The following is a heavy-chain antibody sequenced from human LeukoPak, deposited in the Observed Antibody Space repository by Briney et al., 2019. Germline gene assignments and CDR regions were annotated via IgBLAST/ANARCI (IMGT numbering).Heavy chain of an antibody. Sequence: ASVKVSCKASGYTFTSYGISWVRQAPGQGLEWMGWISAYNGNTNYAQKLQGRVTMTTDTSTSTAYMELRSLRSDDTAVYYCARSYSVTFSSWNYFDYWGQGTLVTVSS. V-gene: IGHV1-18*01. D-gene: IGHD6-13*01. CDR3: ARSYSVTFSSWNYFDY. J-gene: IGHJ4*02. CDR1: GYTFTSYG. CDR2: ISAYNGNT.